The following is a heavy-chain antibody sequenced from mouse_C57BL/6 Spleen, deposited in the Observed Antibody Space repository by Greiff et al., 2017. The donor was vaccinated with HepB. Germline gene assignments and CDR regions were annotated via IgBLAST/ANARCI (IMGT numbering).Heavy chain of an antibody. CDR1: GYTFTDYE. CDR2: IDPETGGT. V-gene: IGHV1-15*01. CDR3: TRKDSTGTTSSYYFYY. J-gene: IGHJ2*01. Sequence: VQLQQSGAELVRPGASVTLSCKASGYTFTDYEMHWVKQTTVHGLEWIGAIDPETGGTAYNQKFKGKAILTANKSSSTAYMELRSLTSEDSAVYYCTRKDSTGTTSSYYFYYWGQGTTLTVSS. D-gene: IGHD4-1*02.